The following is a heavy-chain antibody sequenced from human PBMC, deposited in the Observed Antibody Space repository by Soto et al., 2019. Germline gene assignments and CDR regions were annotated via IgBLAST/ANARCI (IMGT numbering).Heavy chain of an antibody. CDR1: GYTFTSYG. CDR3: ASFGEYSSGWYYLDY. CDR2: ISAYNGNT. Sequence: ASVKVSCKASGYTFTSYGISWVRQAPGQGLEWMGWISAYNGNTNYAQKLQGRVTMTTDTSTSTAYMELRSLRSDDTAVYYCASFGEYSSGWYYLDYWGQGTLVTVSS. D-gene: IGHD6-19*01. J-gene: IGHJ4*02. V-gene: IGHV1-18*01.